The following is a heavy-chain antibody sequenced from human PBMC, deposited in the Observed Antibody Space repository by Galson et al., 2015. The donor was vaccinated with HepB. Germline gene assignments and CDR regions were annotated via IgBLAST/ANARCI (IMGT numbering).Heavy chain of an antibody. V-gene: IGHV3-11*05. J-gene: IGHJ6*02. Sequence: SLRLSCAASGFTFSDYYMSWIRQAPGKGLEWVSYISSSSSYTNYADSVKGRFTISRDNAKNSLYLQMNSLRAEDTAVYYCARDVGYCSGGSCSGILDYGMDVWGQGTTVTVSS. CDR3: ARDVGYCSGGSCSGILDYGMDV. D-gene: IGHD2-15*01. CDR1: GFTFSDYY. CDR2: ISSSSSYT.